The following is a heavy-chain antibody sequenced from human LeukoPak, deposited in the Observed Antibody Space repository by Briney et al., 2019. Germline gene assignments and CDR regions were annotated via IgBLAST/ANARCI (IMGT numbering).Heavy chain of an antibody. CDR2: IYNSGDT. CDR1: GASISSGNYY. V-gene: IGHV4-39*01. J-gene: IGHJ5*02. CDR3: ARCHPHVTTNWFDP. D-gene: IGHD1-14*01. Sequence: SETLSLTCTVSGASISSGNYYWGWIRQPPGKGLEWIGTIYNSGDTYYKSSLRSRVTISVDTSKNQVSLKLSSVTAADTAVYYCARCHPHVTTNWFDPWGQGTLVTVSS.